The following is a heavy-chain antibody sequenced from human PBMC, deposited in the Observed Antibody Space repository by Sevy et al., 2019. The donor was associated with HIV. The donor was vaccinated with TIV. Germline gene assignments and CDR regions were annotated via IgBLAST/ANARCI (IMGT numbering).Heavy chain of an antibody. CDR2: IYYSGST. D-gene: IGHD3-16*01. J-gene: IGHJ2*01. CDR3: ARGFGVTTPRYFDL. Sequence: SETLSLTCTVSGGSISSGGYYWSWIRQHPGKGLEWIGYIYYSGSTYYNPSLKSRVTISVDTSKNQFSLKLSSVTAADTSVYYCARGFGVTTPRYFDLWGRGTLVTVSS. V-gene: IGHV4-31*03. CDR1: GGSISSGGYY.